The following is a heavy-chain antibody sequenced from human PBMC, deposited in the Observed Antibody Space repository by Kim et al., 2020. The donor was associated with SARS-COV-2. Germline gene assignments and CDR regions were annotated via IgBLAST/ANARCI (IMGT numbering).Heavy chain of an antibody. CDR1: GFTFRSSW. J-gene: IGHJ4*02. D-gene: IGHD1-7*01. Sequence: GGSLRLSCAASGFTFRSSWMHWVRQAPGKGLVWVSRISSDESTTSYADSVKGRFTISRDNTKNTLYMQMNSLRAEDTAVYYCARMAGTDSNWGQGTLVTVSS. CDR3: ARMAGTDSN. V-gene: IGHV3-74*01. CDR2: ISSDESTT.